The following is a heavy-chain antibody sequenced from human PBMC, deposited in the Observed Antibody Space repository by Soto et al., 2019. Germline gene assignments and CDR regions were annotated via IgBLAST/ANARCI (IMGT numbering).Heavy chain of an antibody. CDR3: AASMVTDSFLGYFDV. CDR1: GFTFTSSA. J-gene: IGHJ2*01. Sequence: QMQLVQSGPEVKKPGTSVKVSCKASGFTFTSSAMQWVRQARGQRLEWIGWIGVGSGNTNYAQKFQERGTITRDMSTTTVYMELSSLRSEDTAVYYCAASMVTDSFLGYFDVWGRGTLVTVSS. CDR2: IGVGSGNT. D-gene: IGHD4-17*01. V-gene: IGHV1-58*02.